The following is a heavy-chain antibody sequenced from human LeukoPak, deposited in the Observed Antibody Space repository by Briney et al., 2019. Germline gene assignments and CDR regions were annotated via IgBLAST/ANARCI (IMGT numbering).Heavy chain of an antibody. D-gene: IGHD3-16*01. CDR1: GDSINNYY. Sequence: PSETLSLTCTVSGDSINNYYWSWIRQPPGKGLEWIGYIYYSGSTNYNPSLKSRVTISVDTSKNQFSLKLSSVTAADTAMYYCARGGGLDVWGQGATVTVSS. J-gene: IGHJ6*02. CDR2: IYYSGST. CDR3: ARGGGLDV. V-gene: IGHV4-59*01.